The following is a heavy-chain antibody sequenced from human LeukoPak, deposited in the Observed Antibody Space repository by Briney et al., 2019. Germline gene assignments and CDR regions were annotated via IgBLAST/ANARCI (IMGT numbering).Heavy chain of an antibody. Sequence: SETLSLTCAVYGGSFSGYYWSWIRQPPGRGLEWIGEINHSGSTNYNPSLKSRVTISVDTSKNQFSLKLSSVTAADTAVYYCARVQSNKIIAAAEFDYWGQGTLVTVSS. D-gene: IGHD6-13*01. CDR1: GGSFSGYY. CDR3: ARVQSNKIIAAAEFDY. CDR2: INHSGST. V-gene: IGHV4-34*01. J-gene: IGHJ4*02.